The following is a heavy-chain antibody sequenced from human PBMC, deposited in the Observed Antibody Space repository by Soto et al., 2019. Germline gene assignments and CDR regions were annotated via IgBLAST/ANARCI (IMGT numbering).Heavy chain of an antibody. J-gene: IGHJ4*02. Sequence: SETLSLTCPVSGGSISSYYWSWVRQPPGKGLEWIGYIYYSGSTNYNPSLKSRVTISVDTSKNQFSLKLSSVTAADTAVYYCARERDSYGDYYFDYWGQGTLVTVSS. V-gene: IGHV4-59*01. CDR2: IYYSGST. CDR3: ARERDSYGDYYFDY. D-gene: IGHD5-18*01. CDR1: GGSISSYY.